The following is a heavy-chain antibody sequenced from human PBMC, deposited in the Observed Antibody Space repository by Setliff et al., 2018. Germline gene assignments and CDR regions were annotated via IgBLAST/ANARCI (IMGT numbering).Heavy chain of an antibody. CDR1: GGTFSSYA. J-gene: IGHJ6*03. CDR3: ARVRDCSGGICHRGFHHYMDV. CDR2: IIPMFGTT. D-gene: IGHD2-15*01. Sequence: SVKVSCKASGGTFSSYAIDWVRQAPGQGHEWMGGIIPMFGTTNYAQRFRGRVTITADESTTTAYLELSSLRSEDTAVYYCARVRDCSGGICHRGFHHYMDVWGKGTTVTVSS. V-gene: IGHV1-69*13.